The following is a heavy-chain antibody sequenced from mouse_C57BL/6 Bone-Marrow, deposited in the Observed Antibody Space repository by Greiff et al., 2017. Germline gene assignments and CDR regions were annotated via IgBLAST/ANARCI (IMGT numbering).Heavy chain of an antibody. J-gene: IGHJ3*01. Sequence: VQLQQSGAELVRPGASVKLSCKASGYTFTNYCINWVKQRPGQGLEWIARIYPGNGNTYYNEKFKGKATLTVDKSSSTAYMQLSSLTSEASAVYLSARGDDYTWFAYWGQGTLVTVSA. CDR2: IYPGNGNT. D-gene: IGHD2-4*01. V-gene: IGHV1-76*01. CDR1: GYTFTNYC. CDR3: ARGDDYTWFAY.